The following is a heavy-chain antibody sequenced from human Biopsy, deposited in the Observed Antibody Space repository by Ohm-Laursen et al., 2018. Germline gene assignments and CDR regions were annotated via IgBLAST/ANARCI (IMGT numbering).Heavy chain of an antibody. Sequence: SETLSLTCIVSGDSVTKYYWSWIRQPPGKGLEWIGHIYYSVMTNYNPSLQSRVSISVDTSRNQVSLTLSSVTAADTAVYYCARDSGILNYGNFKYYHYYGMDAWGQGTKVTVSS. J-gene: IGHJ6*02. V-gene: IGHV4-59*02. CDR1: GDSVTKYY. CDR3: ARDSGILNYGNFKYYHYYGMDA. CDR2: IYYSVMT. D-gene: IGHD4-11*01.